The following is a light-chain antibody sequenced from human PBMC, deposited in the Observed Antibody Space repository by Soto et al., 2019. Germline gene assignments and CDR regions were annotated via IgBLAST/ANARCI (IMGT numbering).Light chain of an antibody. J-gene: IGLJ1*01. CDR2: GNR. CDR1: SSNLGAGYD. Sequence: QSVLTQPPSVSGAPGQRVTISCTGSSSNLGAGYDVHWYQLLPGTAPKLLIYGNRNRPSGVPDRFSGSKSGTSASLAITGLQAEDEADYYCQSYDNSLGVCRVFGTGTKVTVL. CDR3: QSYDNSLGVCRV. V-gene: IGLV1-40*01.